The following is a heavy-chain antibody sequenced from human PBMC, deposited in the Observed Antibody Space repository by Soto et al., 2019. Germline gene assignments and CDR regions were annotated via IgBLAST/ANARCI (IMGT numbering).Heavy chain of an antibody. CDR1: GGSIIGNHW. Sequence: PSETLSLTCAVSGGSIIGNHWWAWIRQSPGEGLVWIGSIYHIGTTYYNPSLESRAIISVDTSESRFALRLTSVTAADSAGYYCASTDNVGYYPYLGQGTLVTVSS. V-gene: IGHV4-38-2*01. CDR2: IYHIGTT. D-gene: IGHD3-3*01. J-gene: IGHJ4*02. CDR3: ASTDNVGYYPY.